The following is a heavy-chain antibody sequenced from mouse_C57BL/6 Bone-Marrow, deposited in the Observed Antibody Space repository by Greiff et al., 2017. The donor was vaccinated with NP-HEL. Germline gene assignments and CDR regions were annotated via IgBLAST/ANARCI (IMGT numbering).Heavy chain of an antibody. CDR3: ARGSYYNNY. CDR1: GFTFSSYA. D-gene: IGHD2-12*01. Sequence: EVMLVESGGGLVKPGGSPKLSCAASGFTFSSYAMSWVRQTPEKRLEWVATISDGGSYTYYPDNVKGRFTISRDNAKNNLYLQMSHLKSEDTAMYYCARGSYYNNYWGQGTTLTVSS. V-gene: IGHV5-4*03. J-gene: IGHJ2*01. CDR2: ISDGGSYT.